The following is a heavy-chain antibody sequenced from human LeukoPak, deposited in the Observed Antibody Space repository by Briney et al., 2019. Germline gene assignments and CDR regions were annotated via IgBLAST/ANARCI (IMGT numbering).Heavy chain of an antibody. J-gene: IGHJ4*02. CDR1: GFTFSSYA. D-gene: IGHD6-19*01. CDR2: ISGSGGST. V-gene: IGHV3-23*01. Sequence: PGGSLRLSCAASGFTFSSYAMSWVRQAPGKGLEWVSAISGSGGSTYYADSVKGRFTISRDNSKNTLYLQMNSLRAEDTAVYYCAKDRSTIAVAGTELDYWGQGTLVTVSS. CDR3: AKDRSTIAVAGTELDY.